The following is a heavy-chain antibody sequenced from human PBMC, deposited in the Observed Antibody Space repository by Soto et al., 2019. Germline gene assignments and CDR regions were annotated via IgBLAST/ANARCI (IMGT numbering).Heavy chain of an antibody. CDR1: GFTVSSNY. CDR2: TYSGGST. V-gene: IGHV3-66*01. CDR3: PRAPSWPAGPFAY. Sequence: EVQLVESGGGLVQPGGSLRLSCAASGFTVSSNYMSWVRQAPGKGPEWVSVTYSGGSTYYADSVKGRFTISRDNSKTPLYLQMNGLRAEDTAVYYCPRAPSWPAGPFAYWGKGTRVTASP. D-gene: IGHD5-12*01. J-gene: IGHJ4*02.